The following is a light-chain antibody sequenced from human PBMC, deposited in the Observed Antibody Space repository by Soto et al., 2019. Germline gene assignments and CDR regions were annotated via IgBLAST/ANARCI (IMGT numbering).Light chain of an antibody. Sequence: EIVLTQSPGTLSLSPGERATLSCRASQSVSTKYLAWYQQKPGQAPRLLIYGASSRATGIPDRFSGSGSGTDFTLTISRLEPEDFAVYYCQQYGSSPPWTFGQGTNVEIK. CDR2: GAS. V-gene: IGKV3-20*01. CDR3: QQYGSSPPWT. CDR1: QSVSTKY. J-gene: IGKJ1*01.